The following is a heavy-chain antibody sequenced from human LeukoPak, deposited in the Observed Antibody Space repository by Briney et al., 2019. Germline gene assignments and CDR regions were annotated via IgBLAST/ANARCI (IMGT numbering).Heavy chain of an antibody. J-gene: IGHJ4*02. D-gene: IGHD5-18*01. CDR2: ISYDGSNK. V-gene: IGHV3-30*04. Sequence: GGSLRLSCAASGFTFSSYAMHWVRQVPGKGLEWVAVISYDGSNKYYADSVKGRFTISRDNSKNTLYLQMNSLRAGDTAVYYCARGRGSYGYGPLDYWGQGTLVTVSS. CDR3: ARGRGSYGYGPLDY. CDR1: GFTFSSYA.